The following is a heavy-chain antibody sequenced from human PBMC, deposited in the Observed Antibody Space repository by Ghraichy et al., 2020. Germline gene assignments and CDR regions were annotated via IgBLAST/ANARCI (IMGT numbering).Heavy chain of an antibody. CDR3: AKGVVAEDEAVTWPPWDHYYAADV. V-gene: IGHV3-23*01. CDR2: ISGSGDNF. D-gene: IGHD2-15*01. CDR1: GFTFGSYA. J-gene: IGHJ6*02. Sequence: GGSLRLSCAASGFTFGSYAFSWVRQAPGKGLEWVAIISGSGDNFYNTDSVKGRFTVSRDNLRNRVFLQMNSLRVEDTATYYCAKGVVAEDEAVTWPPWDHYYAADVWGQGTTVIV.